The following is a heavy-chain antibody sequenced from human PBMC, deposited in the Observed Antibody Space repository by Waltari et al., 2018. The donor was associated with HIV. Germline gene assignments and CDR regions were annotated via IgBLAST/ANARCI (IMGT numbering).Heavy chain of an antibody. CDR3: AKYSGSYWGAHNWFDP. Sequence: EVQLVESGGGLVQPGGSLRLSCAASGFTFSIYWMSWLRQAPGKGVEWGANRKQNVSEKHYAGSWRRRFTIARDNTKNSLYLQMNSLRAEDTAVYYCAKYSGSYWGAHNWFDPWGQGTLVTVSS. V-gene: IGHV3-7*01. CDR1: GFTFSIYW. CDR2: RKQNVSEK. J-gene: IGHJ5*02. D-gene: IGHD1-26*01.